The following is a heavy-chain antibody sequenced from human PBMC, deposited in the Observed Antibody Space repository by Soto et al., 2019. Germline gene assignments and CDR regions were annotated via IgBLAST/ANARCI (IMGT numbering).Heavy chain of an antibody. CDR2: ISGSGGST. Sequence: GGSLRLSCAASGFTFSSYAMSWVRQAPGKGLEWVSAISGSGGSTYYADSVKGRFTISRDNSKNTLYLQMNSLRAEDTAVYYCAKDGCSGGSCQYYFDYWGQGTLVTVSS. J-gene: IGHJ4*02. V-gene: IGHV3-23*01. CDR1: GFTFSSYA. CDR3: AKDGCSGGSCQYYFDY. D-gene: IGHD2-15*01.